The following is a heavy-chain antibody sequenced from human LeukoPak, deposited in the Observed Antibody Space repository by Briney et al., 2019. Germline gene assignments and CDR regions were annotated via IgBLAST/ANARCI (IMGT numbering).Heavy chain of an antibody. CDR3: ARDFAYNWNYYYYYYMDV. Sequence: SETLSLTCTVSGGSISSSSYYWSWIRQPAGKGLEWIGRIYTSGSTNYNPSLKSRVTMSVDTSKNQFSLKLSSVTAADTAVYYCARDFAYNWNYYYYYYMDVWGKGTTVTVSS. CDR1: GGSISSSSYY. D-gene: IGHD1-20*01. CDR2: IYTSGST. J-gene: IGHJ6*03. V-gene: IGHV4-61*02.